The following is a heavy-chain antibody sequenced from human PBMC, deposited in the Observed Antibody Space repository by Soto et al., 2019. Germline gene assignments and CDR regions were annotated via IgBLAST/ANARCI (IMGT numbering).Heavy chain of an antibody. CDR1: GFTFYDYT. D-gene: IGHD3-3*01. J-gene: IGHJ6*02. V-gene: IGHV3-43*01. CDR2: ISWDGGST. Sequence: PGGSPRLSCAAYGFTFYDYTMHWFRQGPGKGLEWVSLISWDGGSTYYADSVKGRFTISRDNSKNSLYLQMNSLRTEDTALYYCAKEFTIFGVLLRMAFRAQRTTVPVAS. CDR3: AKEFTIFGVLLRMAF.